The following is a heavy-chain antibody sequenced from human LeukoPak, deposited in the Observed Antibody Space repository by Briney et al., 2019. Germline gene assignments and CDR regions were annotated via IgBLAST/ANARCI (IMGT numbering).Heavy chain of an antibody. V-gene: IGHV3-74*01. CDR2: INTDGSST. Sequence: GGSLRLSCAASGFTFSSYWMHWVRQAPGKGLVWVSRINTDGSSTSYADSVKGRFTISRDNAKNTLYLQMNSLRAEDTAVYYCARVEDYDFWSGGYYLDYWGQGTLVTVSS. CDR1: GFTFSSYW. D-gene: IGHD3-3*01. J-gene: IGHJ4*02. CDR3: ARVEDYDFWSGGYYLDY.